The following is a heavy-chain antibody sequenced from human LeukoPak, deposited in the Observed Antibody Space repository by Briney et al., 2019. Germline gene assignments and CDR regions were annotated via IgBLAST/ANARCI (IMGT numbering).Heavy chain of an antibody. CDR3: AKDPGGYYGSGSYPHYFDY. Sequence: GGSLRLSCAASGFTFSSYAMSWVRQAPGKGLEWVSAISGSGGSTYYADSVKGRFTISRDNSKNTLYLQMNSLRAEDTAVYYCAKDPGGYYGSGSYPHYFDYWGQGTLVTVSS. V-gene: IGHV3-23*01. D-gene: IGHD3-10*01. CDR1: GFTFSSYA. CDR2: ISGSGGST. J-gene: IGHJ4*02.